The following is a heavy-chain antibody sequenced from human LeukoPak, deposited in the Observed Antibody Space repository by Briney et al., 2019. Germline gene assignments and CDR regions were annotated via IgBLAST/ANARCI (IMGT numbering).Heavy chain of an antibody. Sequence: SVKVSCKASGGTFSIYAISWVRQAPGQGLEWMGGIIPIFGTANYAQKFQGRVTITADESTSTAYMELSSLRSEDTAMYYCARVIDDYGSGSYFFDYWGQGTLVTVSS. V-gene: IGHV1-69*13. D-gene: IGHD3-10*01. CDR2: IIPIFGTA. J-gene: IGHJ4*02. CDR1: GGTFSIYA. CDR3: ARVIDDYGSGSYFFDY.